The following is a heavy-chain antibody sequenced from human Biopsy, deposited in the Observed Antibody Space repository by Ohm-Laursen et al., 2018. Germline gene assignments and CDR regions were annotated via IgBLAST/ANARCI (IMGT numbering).Heavy chain of an antibody. CDR1: GGSISNNNYY. CDR2: IFYRGST. D-gene: IGHD3-22*01. V-gene: IGHV4-39*01. CDR3: ARDYDTSGYYYAS. J-gene: IGHJ5*02. Sequence: GTLSLTCTVSGGSISNNNYYWGWIRQPPGKGLEWIGSIFYRGSTHYKPSLKSRVNISVDTSKNQFSLKLNSVTAADTAVYYCARDYDTSGYYYASWGQGALVTVSS.